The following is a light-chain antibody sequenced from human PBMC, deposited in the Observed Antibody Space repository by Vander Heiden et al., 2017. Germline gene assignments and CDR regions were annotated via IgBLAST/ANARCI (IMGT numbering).Light chain of an antibody. V-gene: IGKV3-15*01. J-gene: IGKJ2*01. CDR3: QQYNNWPPNT. CDR2: GAS. CDR1: QSVSSN. Sequence: EIVMTQSPATLSVSPGERATLSCRASQSVSSNLAWYQQKPGQAPRLLIYGASTRATGIPARFSGSGYGTEFTLTISSRQSEDIAVYYCQQYNNWPPNTFGQGTKLXIK.